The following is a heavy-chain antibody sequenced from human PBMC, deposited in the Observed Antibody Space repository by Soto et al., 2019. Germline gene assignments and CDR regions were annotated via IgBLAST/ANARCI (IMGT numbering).Heavy chain of an antibody. J-gene: IGHJ4*02. V-gene: IGHV3-30*03. CDR1: GFTFSSYC. Sequence: TGGSLRLSCAASGFTFSSYCMHWVRQAPGKGLEWVAVISYDGSKKYYADSVKGRFTISRDNSKNTLYLQMNSLRAEDTAVYYCAANIVVVVAAFLGADYWGQGTLVTVSS. D-gene: IGHD2-15*01. CDR3: AANIVVVVAAFLGADY. CDR2: ISYDGSKK.